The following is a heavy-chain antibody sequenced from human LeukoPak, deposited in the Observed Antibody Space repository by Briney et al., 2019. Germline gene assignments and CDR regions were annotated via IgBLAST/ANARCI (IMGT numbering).Heavy chain of an antibody. J-gene: IGHJ3*02. CDR1: GFTFSSDA. D-gene: IGHD6-13*01. CDR3: AKEIYTSSREAFDI. CDR2: VSGSGGTT. Sequence: QPGGSLRLSCAASGFTFSSDAMSWVRQAPGKGLEWVSTVSGSGGTTYYADSVKGRFTISRDNSKNTLYLQMNSLRAEDTAVYYCAKEIYTSSREAFDIWGQGTMVTVSS. V-gene: IGHV3-23*01.